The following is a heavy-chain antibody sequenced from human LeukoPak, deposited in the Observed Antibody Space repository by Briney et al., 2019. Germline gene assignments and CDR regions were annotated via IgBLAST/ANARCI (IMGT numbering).Heavy chain of an antibody. J-gene: IGHJ4*02. D-gene: IGHD4-17*01. CDR1: GFTFSSYS. Sequence: GGSLRLSCAASGFTFSSYSMNWVRQAPGKGLEWVSSISSSSSYIYYADSVKGRFTISRDDSKDTLFLQMNSLRPDDTAVYFCAREVVDYVGNLDSWGQGTQVTVSS. V-gene: IGHV3-21*01. CDR2: ISSSSSYI. CDR3: AREVVDYVGNLDS.